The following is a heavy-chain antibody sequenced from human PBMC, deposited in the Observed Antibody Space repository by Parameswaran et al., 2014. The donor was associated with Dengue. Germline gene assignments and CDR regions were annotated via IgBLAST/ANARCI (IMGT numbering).Heavy chain of an antibody. D-gene: IGHD3-22*01. V-gene: IGHV1-69*01. Sequence: WVRQAPGQGLEWMGGIIPIFGTANYAQKFQGRVTITADESTSTAYMELSSLRSEDTAVYYCARGYYYDSSGYYLPYWGQGTLVTVSS. CDR3: ARGYYYDSSGYYLPY. CDR2: IIPIFGTA. J-gene: IGHJ4*02.